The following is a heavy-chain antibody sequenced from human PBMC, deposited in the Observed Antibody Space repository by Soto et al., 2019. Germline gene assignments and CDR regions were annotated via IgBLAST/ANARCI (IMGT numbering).Heavy chain of an antibody. J-gene: IGHJ5*02. CDR1: GGSISSGDYY. D-gene: IGHD3-3*01. V-gene: IGHV4-30-4*01. Sequence: SETLSLTCTVSGGSISSGDYYWSWIRQPPGKGLEWIGYIYHSGSTYYNPSLKSRVTISVDTSKNQFSLKLSSVTAADTAVYYCARESRFLEWLSLNWFDPWGQGTLVTVSS. CDR3: ARESRFLEWLSLNWFDP. CDR2: IYHSGST.